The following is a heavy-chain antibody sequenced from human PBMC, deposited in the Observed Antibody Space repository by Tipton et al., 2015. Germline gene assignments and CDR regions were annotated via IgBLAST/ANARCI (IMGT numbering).Heavy chain of an antibody. CDR2: IIPILTTT. J-gene: IGHJ4*02. Sequence: QVQLVQSGAEVKKPGASVKVSCKTSDYTFSSHGISWVRQAPGQGLEWMGVIIPILTTTTYAQKWQGRLRLTADESTSTAYMELRSLTSEDTAVYYCARQTTTVMDHWGQGTLVTVSS. V-gene: IGHV1-69*01. CDR3: ARQTTTVMDH. CDR1: DYTFSSHG. D-gene: IGHD2/OR15-2a*01.